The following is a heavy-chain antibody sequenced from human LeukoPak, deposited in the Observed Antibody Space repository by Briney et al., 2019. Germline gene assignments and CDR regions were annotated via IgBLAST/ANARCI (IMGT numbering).Heavy chain of an antibody. D-gene: IGHD2-15*01. Sequence: SETLSLTCTVSDGSFSSSSYYWGWIRQPPGKGLEWIGTIYYSGYPYYNPSLKSRVTTSVDTSKNQFSLNLSSVTAADTAVYYCATLGYCSAGSCSKTDAFDIWGQGTMVTVSS. CDR3: ATLGYCSAGSCSKTDAFDI. CDR2: IYYSGYP. CDR1: DGSFSSSSYY. J-gene: IGHJ3*02. V-gene: IGHV4-39*01.